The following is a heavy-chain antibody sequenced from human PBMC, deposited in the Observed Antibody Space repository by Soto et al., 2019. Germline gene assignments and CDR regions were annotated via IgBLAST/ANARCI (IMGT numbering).Heavy chain of an antibody. J-gene: IGHJ6*02. D-gene: IGHD3-9*01. V-gene: IGHV4-30-2*01. Sequence: PSETLSLTCAVSGGSISSGGYSWSWIRQPPGKGLEWIGYIYHSGSTYYNPSLKSRVTISVDRSKNQFSLKLSSATAADTAVYYCARARLRYYDILTGYSPYYYYYGMDVWGQGTRSPSP. CDR2: IYHSGST. CDR3: ARARLRYYDILTGYSPYYYYYGMDV. CDR1: GGSISSGGYS.